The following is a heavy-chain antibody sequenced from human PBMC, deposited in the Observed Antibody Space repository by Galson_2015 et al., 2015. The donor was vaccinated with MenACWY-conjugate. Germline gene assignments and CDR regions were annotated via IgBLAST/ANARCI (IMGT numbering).Heavy chain of an antibody. CDR3: ARHPPGGRGMDV. J-gene: IGHJ6*02. Sequence: QSGAEVKKPGESLQISCKGSGYSFTNYWIAWVRQMPGKGLEWVGLINPADSNIRYSPSFQGQVTISADESISTAHLQWSSLKASDTAMYYCARHPPGGRGMDVWGRGTTVTVSS. CDR1: GYSFTNYW. V-gene: IGHV5-51*01. D-gene: IGHD1-26*01. CDR2: INPADSNI.